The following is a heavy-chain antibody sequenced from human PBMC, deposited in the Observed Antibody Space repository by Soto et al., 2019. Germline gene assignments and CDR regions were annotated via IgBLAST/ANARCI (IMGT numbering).Heavy chain of an antibody. J-gene: IGHJ5*02. D-gene: IGHD3-3*01. CDR1: GYTFTSYG. CDR2: ISAYNGNT. V-gene: IGHV1-18*01. Sequence: XSGKVSGQAPGYTFTSYGINWVRQAPGQGLEWMGWISAYNGNTNYAQKLQRRVTMTTDTSTSTAYMELRSMKSDDTAVYYCARVATIFGVVNWFDPWGQGTLVTVSS. CDR3: ARVATIFGVVNWFDP.